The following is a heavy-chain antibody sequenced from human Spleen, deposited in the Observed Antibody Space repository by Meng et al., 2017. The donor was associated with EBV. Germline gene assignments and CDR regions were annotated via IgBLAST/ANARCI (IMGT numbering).Heavy chain of an antibody. D-gene: IGHD3-10*01. CDR3: ARGRTWPGVED. J-gene: IGHJ4*02. CDR2: LKYAGSA. V-gene: IGHV4-61*01. CDR1: GGSASAVNYY. Sequence: QVQLQESGPGLVKPSETLSLPCTVSGGSASAVNYYWSWIRQPPGKGLEWIGELKYAGSATYNPSLKSRVTISIDTSKNQFSVRLNSVTAADTAVYYCARGRTWPGVEDRGQGTLVTVSS.